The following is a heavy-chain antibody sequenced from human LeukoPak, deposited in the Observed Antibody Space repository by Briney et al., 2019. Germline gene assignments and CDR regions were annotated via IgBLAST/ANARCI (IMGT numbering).Heavy chain of an antibody. V-gene: IGHV1-58*02. D-gene: IGHD2-15*01. CDR1: GFTFTSSA. CDR2: IVVGSGNT. Sequence: SVKVSCKASGFTFTSSAMQWVRQARGQRLEWIGWIVVGSGNTNYAQKFRERVTITRDMSTSTAYMELSSLRSEDTAVYYCAAPAFSGGSGKESDYYYYGMDVWGQGTTVTVSS. CDR3: AAPAFSGGSGKESDYYYYGMDV. J-gene: IGHJ6*02.